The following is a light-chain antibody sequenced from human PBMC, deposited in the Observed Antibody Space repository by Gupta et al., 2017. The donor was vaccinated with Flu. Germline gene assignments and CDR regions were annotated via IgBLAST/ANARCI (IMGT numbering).Light chain of an antibody. J-gene: IGKJ2*01. Sequence: IHMAQSPSCLSASVADRVTITSRPSQSIGSYVNWYQHKPGKAPKLLIYAASSLQSGVPSRFSGSGSGTDFTLTISRLQPEDFATYYCQQTDSFPYIFGQGTKIEIK. CDR3: QQTDSFPYI. V-gene: IGKV1-39*01. CDR2: AAS. CDR1: QSIGSY.